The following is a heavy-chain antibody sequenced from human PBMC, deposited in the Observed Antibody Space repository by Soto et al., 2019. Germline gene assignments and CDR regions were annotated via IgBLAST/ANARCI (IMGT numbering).Heavy chain of an antibody. Sequence: QVQLVQSGAEVKKPGASVKVSCKASGYTFTSYAMHWVRQAPGQRLEWMGWINAGNGNTKYSQKFQGRVTITRDTSASTAYMELSSLSSEDTAVYYCARSIAVAGIGYWGQGTLVTVSS. CDR3: ARSIAVAGIGY. D-gene: IGHD6-19*01. V-gene: IGHV1-3*01. J-gene: IGHJ4*02. CDR1: GYTFTSYA. CDR2: INAGNGNT.